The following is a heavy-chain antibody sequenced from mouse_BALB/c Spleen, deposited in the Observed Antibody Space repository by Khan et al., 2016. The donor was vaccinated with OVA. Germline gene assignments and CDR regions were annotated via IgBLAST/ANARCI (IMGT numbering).Heavy chain of an antibody. CDR2: IWGDGST. CDR3: AREIYYDYAYYYAMDY. J-gene: IGHJ4*01. D-gene: IGHD2-4*01. CDR1: GFSLTGYG. V-gene: IGHV2-6-7*01. Sequence: QVQLKESGPGLVAPSQSLSITCTVSGFSLTGYGVNWVRQPPGKGLEWLGMIWGDGSTDYNSALKSRLSISKDNSKSQVFLKMNSLHTDDTARYYCAREIYYDYAYYYAMDYWGKGTSVTVSS.